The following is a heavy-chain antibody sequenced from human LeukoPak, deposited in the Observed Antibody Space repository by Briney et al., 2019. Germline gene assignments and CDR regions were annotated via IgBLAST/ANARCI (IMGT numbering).Heavy chain of an antibody. D-gene: IGHD2-15*01. V-gene: IGHV3-23*01. Sequence: GGSLRLSCAASGFTFSSYAMSWVRRAPGKGLEWVSPISGSGGSTYYADSVKGRFTVSRDNSKNTLYLQMNSLRAEDTAVYYCAKTPGDCTGGTCYSFDYWGQGSLVTVSS. CDR1: GFTFSSYA. CDR2: ISGSGGST. CDR3: AKTPGDCTGGTCYSFDY. J-gene: IGHJ4*02.